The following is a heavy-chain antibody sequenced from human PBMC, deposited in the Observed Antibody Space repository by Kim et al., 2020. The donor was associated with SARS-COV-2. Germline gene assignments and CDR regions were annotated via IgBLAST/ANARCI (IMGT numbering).Heavy chain of an antibody. CDR3: ARNYALGV. J-gene: IGHJ6*02. Sequence: VGDYKVERDSFKGRFTVLRDNSTNTVFLQMNSLKGDDTAVYYCARNYALGVWGQGTTVTVSS. CDR2: VGDYK. V-gene: IGHV3-33*02.